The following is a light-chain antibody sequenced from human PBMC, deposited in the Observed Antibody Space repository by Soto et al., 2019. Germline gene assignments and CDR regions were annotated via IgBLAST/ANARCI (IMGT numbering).Light chain of an antibody. Sequence: QSVLTQPASVSGSPGQSITISCTGTSSDIGTYNYVSWYQQHPGKAPKLMIFEVSNRPSGVSYRFSGSKPDNTASLTISGLQAEDEADYYCCSYTRSNTYVVGTGTKV. V-gene: IGLV2-14*01. J-gene: IGLJ1*01. CDR1: SSDIGTYNY. CDR3: CSYTRSNTYV. CDR2: EVS.